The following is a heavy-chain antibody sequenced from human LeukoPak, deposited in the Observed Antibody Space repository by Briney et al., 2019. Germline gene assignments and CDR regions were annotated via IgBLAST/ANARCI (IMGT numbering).Heavy chain of an antibody. D-gene: IGHD6-13*01. Sequence: SQTLSLTCAISGDSVSSNSAAWNWIRQSPSRGLEWLGRTYYRSKWYNDYAVSVKSRITINPDTSKNQFSPQLNSVTPEDTAVYYCARDPGIAAAGTPRMDVWGQGTTVTVSS. J-gene: IGHJ6*02. CDR3: ARDPGIAAAGTPRMDV. CDR1: GDSVSSNSAA. V-gene: IGHV6-1*01. CDR2: TYYRSKWYN.